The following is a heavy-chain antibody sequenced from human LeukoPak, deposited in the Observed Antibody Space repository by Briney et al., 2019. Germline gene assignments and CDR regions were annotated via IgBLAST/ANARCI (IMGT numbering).Heavy chain of an antibody. D-gene: IGHD4-17*01. CDR3: ARGCGHDHGDNNWFDP. CDR1: GGSFSGSY. V-gene: IGHV4-34*01. Sequence: SETLSLTCAVYGGSFSGSYWSWIRQPPGKGLEWIGEINHSGSINYNPSLKSRVTISVDTSKNQFSLKLSSVTAADTAAYYCARGCGHDHGDNNWFDPWGQGTLVTVSS. CDR2: INHSGSI. J-gene: IGHJ5*02.